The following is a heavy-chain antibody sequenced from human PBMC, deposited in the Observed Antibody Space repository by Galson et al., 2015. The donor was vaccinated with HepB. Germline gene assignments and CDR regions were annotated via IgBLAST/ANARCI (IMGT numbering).Heavy chain of an antibody. J-gene: IGHJ6*02. Sequence: SVKVSCKASGGTFSSYAISWVRQAPGQGLEWMGGIIPIFGTANYAQKFQGRVTITADESTSTAYMELSSLRSEDTAVYYCARDLNIAAHRVWYYGMDVWGQGTTVTVSS. CDR2: IIPIFGTA. V-gene: IGHV1-69*13. CDR3: ARDLNIAAHRVWYYGMDV. CDR1: GGTFSSYA. D-gene: IGHD6-13*01.